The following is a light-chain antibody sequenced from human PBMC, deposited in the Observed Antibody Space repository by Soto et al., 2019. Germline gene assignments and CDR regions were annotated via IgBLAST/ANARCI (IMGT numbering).Light chain of an antibody. CDR3: QHYGSILSIP. CDR2: GAS. Sequence: VLNHYPCTLTLTQGERATLSCRASQSVSRRYFAYYQRRPGRSPMLLICGASTRASGIPDWFSGSGSGIVFTLTNSRLGPEDYAVYYCQHYGSILSIPFVQGTRLEVK. CDR1: QSVSRRY. J-gene: IGKJ5*01. V-gene: IGKV3-20*01.